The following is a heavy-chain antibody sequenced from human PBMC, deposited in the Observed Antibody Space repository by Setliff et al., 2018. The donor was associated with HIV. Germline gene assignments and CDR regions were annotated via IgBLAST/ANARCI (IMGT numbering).Heavy chain of an antibody. V-gene: IGHV1-18*01. CDR2: ISASSDNT. D-gene: IGHD1-1*01. CDR1: GYTFTTYG. CDR3: ARGQLDRHLRSDVPFDI. Sequence: AASVKVSCKASGYTFTTYGFNWVRQAPGQGLEWMGWISASSDNTNYAQKFQGRVTLTTDTSTNTVYMELKSLRSDDTAVYFCARGQLDRHLRSDVPFDIWGQGTMVTDSS. J-gene: IGHJ3*02.